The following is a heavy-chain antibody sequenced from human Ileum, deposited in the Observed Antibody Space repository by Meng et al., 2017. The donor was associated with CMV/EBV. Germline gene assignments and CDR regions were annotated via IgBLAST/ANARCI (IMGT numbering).Heavy chain of an antibody. J-gene: IGHJ4*02. CDR1: GFTFSRYW. Sequence: GESLKISCAASGFTFSRYWMSWDRQAPGKGLEWVANINQDGSEKKYVDAVKGRFIITRDNADNSLHLQMNSLRAEDTAVYYCTRDGGSGYSFDNWGQGTLVTVSS. CDR3: TRDGGSGYSFDN. V-gene: IGHV3-7*01. D-gene: IGHD5-12*01. CDR2: INQDGSEK.